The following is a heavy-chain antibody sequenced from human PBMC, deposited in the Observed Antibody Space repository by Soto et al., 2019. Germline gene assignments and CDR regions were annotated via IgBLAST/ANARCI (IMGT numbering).Heavy chain of an antibody. CDR1: GFTFSSYA. J-gene: IGHJ5*02. V-gene: IGHV3-23*01. CDR2: TSGSGGST. CDR3: AKDGSSGWYGIPNWFDP. Sequence: PGGSLRLSCAASGFTFSSYAMSWVRQAPGKGLEWVSATSGSGGSTYYADSVKGRFTISRDNSKNTLYLQMNSLRAEDTAVYYCAKDGSSGWYGIPNWFDPWGQGTLVTVS. D-gene: IGHD6-19*01.